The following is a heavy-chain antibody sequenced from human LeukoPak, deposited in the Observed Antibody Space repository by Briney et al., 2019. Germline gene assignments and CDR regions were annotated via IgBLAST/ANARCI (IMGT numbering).Heavy chain of an antibody. Sequence: GASVKVSCKASGYTFTSYHINWVRQATGQGLEWMGWMSPNSGDTGFAQKFQGRVTMTRNTSTTTAYMELSSLRSDDTAIYYCARGVAAGYDYWGQGTLVTVSS. J-gene: IGHJ4*02. CDR1: GYTFTSYH. V-gene: IGHV1-8*01. CDR2: MSPNSGDT. CDR3: ARGVAAGYDY. D-gene: IGHD6-13*01.